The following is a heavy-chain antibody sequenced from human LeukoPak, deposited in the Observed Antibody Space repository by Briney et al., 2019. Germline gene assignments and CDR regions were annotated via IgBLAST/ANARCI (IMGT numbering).Heavy chain of an antibody. CDR2: INPSGGST. CDR1: GYTFTGYY. J-gene: IGHJ4*02. Sequence: GASVKVSCKASGYTFTGYYMHWVRQAPGQGLEWMGRINPSGGSTSYAQKFQGRVTMTRDMSTSTVYMELSSLRSEDTAVYYCACIAVAGTRSGDYWGQGTLVTVSS. CDR3: ACIAVAGTRSGDY. V-gene: IGHV1-46*01. D-gene: IGHD6-19*01.